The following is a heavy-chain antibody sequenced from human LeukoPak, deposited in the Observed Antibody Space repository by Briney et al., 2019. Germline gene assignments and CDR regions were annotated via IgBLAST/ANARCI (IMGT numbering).Heavy chain of an antibody. CDR3: ARDSSSQGYFDY. CDR2: IYTSGST. D-gene: IGHD6-13*01. Sequence: SETLSLTCSVSGGSISSYYWSWIRQPAGKGLEWIGRIYTSGSTNYNPSLKSRVTMSVDTSKNQFSLKLSSVTAADTAVYYCARDSSSQGYFDYWGQGTLVTVSS. J-gene: IGHJ4*02. V-gene: IGHV4-4*07. CDR1: GGSISSYY.